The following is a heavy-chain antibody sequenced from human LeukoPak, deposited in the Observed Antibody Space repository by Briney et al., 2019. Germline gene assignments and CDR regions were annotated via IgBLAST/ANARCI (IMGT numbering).Heavy chain of an antibody. Sequence: GGSLRLSCAASGFTFSRYWMHWVRQAPGKGLMWVSRISPDGSTTLYADSVKGRFTISRDNSKNTLYLQMNSLRAEDTAVYYCARELSGGSCVDYWGQGTLVTVSS. CDR1: GFTFSRYW. CDR2: ISPDGSTT. J-gene: IGHJ4*02. CDR3: ARELSGGSCVDY. D-gene: IGHD2-15*01. V-gene: IGHV3-74*03.